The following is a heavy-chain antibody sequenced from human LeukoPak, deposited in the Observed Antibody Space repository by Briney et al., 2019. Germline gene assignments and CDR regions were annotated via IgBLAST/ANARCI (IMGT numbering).Heavy chain of an antibody. V-gene: IGHV3-66*01. CDR1: GFTVSSNY. CDR2: IYSGGST. Sequence: GGSLRLSCAASGFTVSSNYMSWVRQAPGKGLEWVSVIYSGGSTYYADSVKGRFTISRDNSKNPLYLQMNSLRAAETAVYYCARGYDILSFDYWGQGTLVTVSS. CDR3: ARGYDILSFDY. J-gene: IGHJ4*02. D-gene: IGHD3-9*01.